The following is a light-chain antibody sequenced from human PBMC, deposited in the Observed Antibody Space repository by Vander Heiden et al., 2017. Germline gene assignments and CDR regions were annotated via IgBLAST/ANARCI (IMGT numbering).Light chain of an antibody. J-gene: IGKJ1*01. CDR1: SSFISSY. Sequence: LFTLSPVCLSLSPGERAILSCRASSSFISSYLPWSQQKPGQAPRLLIYGASSRAVGIPERFSGSGSGTDFTLTISRLEPEDFEVYYCQQYSISLWTFGQGTKVEIK. CDR2: GAS. V-gene: IGKV3-20*01. CDR3: QQYSISLWT.